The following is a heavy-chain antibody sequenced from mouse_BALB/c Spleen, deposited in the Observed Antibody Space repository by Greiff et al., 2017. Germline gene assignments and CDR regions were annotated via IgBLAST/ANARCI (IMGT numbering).Heavy chain of an antibody. CDR2: ISSGGSYT. D-gene: IGHD2-1*01. CDR1: GFTFSSYA. J-gene: IGHJ3*01. Sequence: EVKVVESGGGLVKPGGSLKLSCAASGFTFSSYAMSWVRQTPEKRLEWVATISSGGSYTYYPDSVKGRFTISRDNAKNTLYLQMSSLRSEDTAMYYCARRGGKDWFAYWGQGTLVTVSA. V-gene: IGHV5-9-3*01. CDR3: ARRGGKDWFAY.